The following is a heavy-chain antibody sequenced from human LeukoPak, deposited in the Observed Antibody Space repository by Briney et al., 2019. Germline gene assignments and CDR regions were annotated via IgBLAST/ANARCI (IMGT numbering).Heavy chain of an antibody. J-gene: IGHJ5*02. Sequence: GRSLRLSCAASGFTFSSYGMHWVRQAPGKGLERVAVIWYDGSNKYYADSVKGRFTISRDNSKNTLYLQMNSLRAEDTAVYYCARDSQRVGYCSSTSCYLWFDPWGQGTLVTVSS. D-gene: IGHD2-2*01. CDR2: IWYDGSNK. CDR1: GFTFSSYG. CDR3: ARDSQRVGYCSSTSCYLWFDP. V-gene: IGHV3-33*01.